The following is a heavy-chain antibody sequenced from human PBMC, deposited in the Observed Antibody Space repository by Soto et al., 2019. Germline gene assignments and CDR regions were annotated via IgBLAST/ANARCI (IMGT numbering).Heavy chain of an antibody. Sequence: DVQLVESGGGLVQPGRSLRLSCAASGFTFDGYALHWVRQAPGKGLEWVSGISWDSGSIGYADSVKGRFTISRDNAKNSLYLQMNSLRVEDTALYYCAKAMGSGWYVGFDCWGQGTLVTVSS. D-gene: IGHD6-19*01. CDR2: ISWDSGSI. CDR3: AKAMGSGWYVGFDC. V-gene: IGHV3-9*01. CDR1: GFTFDGYA. J-gene: IGHJ4*02.